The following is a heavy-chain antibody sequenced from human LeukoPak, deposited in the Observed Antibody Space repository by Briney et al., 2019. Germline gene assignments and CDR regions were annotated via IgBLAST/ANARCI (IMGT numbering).Heavy chain of an antibody. J-gene: IGHJ4*02. CDR3: ATRPGVWGSYRYSPSLNFDY. D-gene: IGHD3-16*02. V-gene: IGHV1-69*13. Sequence: SVKVSCKASGGTFSSYAISWVRQAPGQGLEWMGGIIPIFGTANYAQKFQGRVTITADESTSTAYMELSSLRSEDTAVYYCATRPGVWGSYRYSPSLNFDYWGQGTLVTVSS. CDR2: IIPIFGTA. CDR1: GGTFSSYA.